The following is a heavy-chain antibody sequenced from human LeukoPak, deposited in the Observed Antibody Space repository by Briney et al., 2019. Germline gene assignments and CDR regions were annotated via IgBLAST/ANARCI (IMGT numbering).Heavy chain of an antibody. CDR2: INPNSGGT. D-gene: IGHD2-8*01. CDR3: ATFPLYAIDAFHI. V-gene: IGHV1-2*02. J-gene: IGHJ3*02. Sequence: ASVKVSCKAFGYTFTGYYIHWVRQAPGQGLEWMGWINPNSGGTNYAQKFQGRVTMTRDTSISTAYMELSRLRSDDTAVYYCATFPLYAIDAFHIWGQGTMVTVSS. CDR1: GYTFTGYY.